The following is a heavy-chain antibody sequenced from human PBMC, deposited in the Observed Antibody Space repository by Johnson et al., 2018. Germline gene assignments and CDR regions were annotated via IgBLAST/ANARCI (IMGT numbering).Heavy chain of an antibody. J-gene: IGHJ3*01. CDR1: GITVSSNY. D-gene: IGHD3-22*01. CDR2: ISSGGDT. Sequence: VQLVQSGGSLVQXGGSLRLSCSASGITVSSNYMTWVRQAPGEGLEWVSVISSGGDTYYIDSVKALYTISRDNSKNTVYLQMNTVRTEDTALYYGATDSRGTRGLWGWGQGTLVTVSS. V-gene: IGHV3-66*02. CDR3: ATDSRGTRGLWG.